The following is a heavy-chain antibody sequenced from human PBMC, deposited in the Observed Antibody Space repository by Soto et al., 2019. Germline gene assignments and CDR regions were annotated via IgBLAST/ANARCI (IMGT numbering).Heavy chain of an antibody. CDR2: INYSGST. J-gene: IGHJ4*02. D-gene: IGHD1-26*01. CDR3: ARVYWENSGSFPDY. CDR1: GGSVSSGSYY. Sequence: QVQLQESGPGLVKPSETLSLTCTVSGGSVSSGSYYWSWIRQPPGKGLEWIGYINYSGSTNYNPSLKSRVTISVDTSKNQFSLKLSSVTAADTAVYYCARVYWENSGSFPDYWGQGTLVTVSS. V-gene: IGHV4-61*01.